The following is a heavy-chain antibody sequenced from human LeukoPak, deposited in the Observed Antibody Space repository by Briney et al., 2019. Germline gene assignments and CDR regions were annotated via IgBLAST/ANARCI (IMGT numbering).Heavy chain of an antibody. CDR2: IYYSGST. Sequence: SETLSLTCTVSGGSISSDYWSWIRQPPGKGLEWIGYIYYSGSTNYNPSLKGRVTISVDTSKNQFSLKLSSVTAADTAVYYCARVVLAAAGPTFDYWGQGTLVTVSS. CDR1: GGSISSDY. D-gene: IGHD6-13*01. J-gene: IGHJ4*02. CDR3: ARVVLAAAGPTFDY. V-gene: IGHV4-59*01.